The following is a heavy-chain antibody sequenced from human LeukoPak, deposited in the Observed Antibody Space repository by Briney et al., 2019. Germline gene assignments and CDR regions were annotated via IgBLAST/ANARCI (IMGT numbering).Heavy chain of an antibody. CDR1: GFTFSSYA. V-gene: IGHV3-23*01. J-gene: IGHJ4*02. CDR2: ISGSGGST. D-gene: IGHD1-26*01. CDR3: AKVGEWELRLGAFDY. Sequence: GSLRLSCAASGFTFSSYAMSWVRQAPGKGLEWVSAISGSGGSTYYADSVKGRFTISRDNSKNTLYLQMNSLRAEDTAVYYCAKVGEWELRLGAFDYWGQGTLVTVSS.